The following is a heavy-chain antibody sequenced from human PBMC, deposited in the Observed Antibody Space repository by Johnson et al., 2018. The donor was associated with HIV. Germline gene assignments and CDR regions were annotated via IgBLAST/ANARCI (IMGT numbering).Heavy chain of an antibody. CDR3: ARDLHYYGRDDAFDI. J-gene: IGHJ3*02. CDR2: ISYDGSNK. V-gene: IGHV3-30*14. D-gene: IGHD3-10*01. CDR1: VFTFSSYA. Sequence: VQLVESGGGLVKPGGSLRLSCAASVFTFSSYAMHWVRQAPGKGLEWVAVISYDGSNKYYADSVKGRFTISRDSSKNMLYLQMNSLRPEDTAVYYCARDLHYYGRDDAFDIWGQGTMVTVSS.